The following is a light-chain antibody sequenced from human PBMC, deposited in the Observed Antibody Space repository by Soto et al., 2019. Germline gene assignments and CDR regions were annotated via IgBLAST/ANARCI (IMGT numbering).Light chain of an antibody. J-gene: IGLJ2*01. CDR1: SSNIEHVF. CDR2: RNN. CDR3: AAWDDSLSGVL. Sequence: QSVLTQPPSASGTPGQRVTISCSGSSSNIEHVFVSWYQHLPGTAPKVLIYRNNQRPSGVPDRFSGSKSATSASLAISGLRSEDEADYYCAAWDDSLSGVLFGGGTKVTVL. V-gene: IGLV1-47*01.